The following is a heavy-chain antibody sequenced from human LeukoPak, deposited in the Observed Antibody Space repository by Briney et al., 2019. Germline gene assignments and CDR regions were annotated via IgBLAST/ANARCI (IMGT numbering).Heavy chain of an antibody. CDR2: INPNSGGT. Sequence: GASVKVSCKASGYTFTGYYMHWVRQAPGQGLEWMGWINPNSGGTNYAQKFQGRVTMTRDTSISTAYMELSRLRSDDTAVYYCARAEYSYDFWSGYYSLFGHWGQGTLVTVSS. CDR3: ARAEYSYDFWSGYYSLFGH. V-gene: IGHV1-2*02. J-gene: IGHJ4*02. CDR1: GYTFTGYY. D-gene: IGHD3-3*01.